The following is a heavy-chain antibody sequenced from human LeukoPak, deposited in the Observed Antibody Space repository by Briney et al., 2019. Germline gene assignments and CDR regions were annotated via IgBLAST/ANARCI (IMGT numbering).Heavy chain of an antibody. CDR1: GFTFSSYA. J-gene: IGHJ6*03. D-gene: IGHD2/OR15-2a*01. V-gene: IGHV3-20*04. CDR2: INWNGGST. Sequence: GGSLRLSCTASGFTFSSYAMSWLRQAPGKGLEWVSGINWNGGSTGYADSVKGRFTISRDNAKNSLSLQMNSLRAEDTALYYCAKNSGAGYYYYMNVWGKGTTVTVAS. CDR3: AKNSGAGYYYYMNV.